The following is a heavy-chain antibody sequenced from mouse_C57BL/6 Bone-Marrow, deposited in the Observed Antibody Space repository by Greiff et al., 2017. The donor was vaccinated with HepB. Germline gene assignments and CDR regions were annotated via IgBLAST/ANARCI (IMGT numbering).Heavy chain of an antibody. CDR2: IYPGDGDT. D-gene: IGHD1-1*01. V-gene: IGHV1-80*01. J-gene: IGHJ2*01. CDR3: ARKNYGSSYDY. Sequence: QVQLKESGAELVKPGASVKISCKASGYAFSSYWMNWVKQRPGKGLEWIGQIYPGDGDTNYNGKFKGKATLTADKSSSTAYMQLSSLTSEDSAVYFCARKNYGSSYDYWGRGTTLTVTA. CDR1: GYAFSSYW.